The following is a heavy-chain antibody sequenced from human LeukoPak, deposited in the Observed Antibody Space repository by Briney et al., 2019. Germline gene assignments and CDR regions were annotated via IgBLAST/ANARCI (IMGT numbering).Heavy chain of an antibody. D-gene: IGHD3-3*01. CDR1: GFTFISHG. J-gene: IGHJ4*02. CDR2: ISYDGSNK. Sequence: PGGSLRLSCAASGFTFISHGIHWVRQAPGKGLEWVAVISYDGSNKYYADSVKGRFTISRDNSKNTLYLQMNSLRAEDTGVYYCAKDRRDDFWSGYNFIEYWGQGTLVTVSS. CDR3: AKDRRDDFWSGYNFIEY. V-gene: IGHV3-30*18.